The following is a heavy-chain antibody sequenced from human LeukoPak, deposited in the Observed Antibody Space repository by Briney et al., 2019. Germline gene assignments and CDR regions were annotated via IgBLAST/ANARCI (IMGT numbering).Heavy chain of an antibody. Sequence: GGSLRLSCAASRFTFSAYSINWVRQAPGKGLEWVSYISSGSYTIYYADSVKGRFTISRDNAKNSLYLEMNSLRAEDTAVYYCARDGFSNGDPHHDGFDIWGQGTMVTVSS. V-gene: IGHV3-48*04. CDR1: RFTFSAYS. J-gene: IGHJ3*02. CDR3: ARDGFSNGDPHHDGFDI. D-gene: IGHD2-8*01. CDR2: ISSGSYTI.